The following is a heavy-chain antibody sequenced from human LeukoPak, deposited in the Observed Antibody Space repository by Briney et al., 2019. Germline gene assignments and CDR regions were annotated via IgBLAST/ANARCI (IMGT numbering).Heavy chain of an antibody. CDR3: ATIEGLFEY. CDR1: GFTFDDYA. V-gene: IGHV3-9*01. D-gene: IGHD1-26*01. Sequence: PGGSLRLSCAASGFTFDDYAMHWVRQAPGKGLEWVSGISWNSGSIGYADSVKGRFTISRDNAKNSLYLQMNSLRAEDTALYYCATIEGLFEYWGQGTLVTVSS. CDR2: ISWNSGSI. J-gene: IGHJ4*02.